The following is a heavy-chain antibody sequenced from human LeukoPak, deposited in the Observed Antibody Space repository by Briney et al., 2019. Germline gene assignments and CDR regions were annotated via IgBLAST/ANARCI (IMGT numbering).Heavy chain of an antibody. D-gene: IGHD3-10*01. CDR3: AKGGNYYGSADMDV. CDR1: GFTFSSYW. Sequence: SLRLSCAASGFTFSSYWMHWVRQAPGKGLEWVSGISWNSGSIGYADSVKGRFTISRDNAKNSLYLQMNSLRAEDMALYYCAKGGNYYGSADMDVWGKGTTVTVSS. V-gene: IGHV3-9*03. J-gene: IGHJ6*03. CDR2: ISWNSGSI.